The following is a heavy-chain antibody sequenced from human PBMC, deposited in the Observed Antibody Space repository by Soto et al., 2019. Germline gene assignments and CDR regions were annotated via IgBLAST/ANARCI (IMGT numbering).Heavy chain of an antibody. CDR3: ARTATYGSGSYYKINWFDP. CDR2: IYYSGST. CDR1: GGSISSSSYY. J-gene: IGHJ5*02. D-gene: IGHD3-10*01. V-gene: IGHV4-39*01. Sequence: SETLSLTCTVSGGSISSSSYYWGWIRQPPGKGLEWIGSIYYSGSTYYNPSLKSRVTISVDTSKNQFSLKLSSVTAADTAVYYCARTATYGSGSYYKINWFDPWGQGTLVTVSS.